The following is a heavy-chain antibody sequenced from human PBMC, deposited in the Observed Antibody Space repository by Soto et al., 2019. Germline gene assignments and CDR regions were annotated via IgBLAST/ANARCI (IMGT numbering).Heavy chain of an antibody. CDR3: AIRSCNSDRCYYYGLDV. D-gene: IGHD2-2*01. CDR2: ISDSGST. V-gene: IGHV4-30-2*01. Sequence: PSETLSLTCVVSGGSISSGGYSWSWIRQPPGKGLEWIGYISDSGSTFYHPSLKSRVTISIDRSKNEFSLRLSSVTAADTAMYYCAIRSCNSDRCYYYGLDVWGQGTTVTVSS. CDR1: GGSISSGGYS. J-gene: IGHJ6*02.